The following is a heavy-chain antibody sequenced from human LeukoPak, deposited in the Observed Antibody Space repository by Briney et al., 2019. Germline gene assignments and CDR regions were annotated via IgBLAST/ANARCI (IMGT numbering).Heavy chain of an antibody. D-gene: IGHD2-2*01. Sequence: GASVKVSCKASGYTFTGYYMHWVRQAPGQGLEWMGWINAGNGNTKYSQKFQGRVTITRDTSASTAYMELSSLRSEDTAVYYCARARHQLPRLYYFDYWGQGTLVTVSS. V-gene: IGHV1-3*01. CDR3: ARARHQLPRLYYFDY. CDR2: INAGNGNT. CDR1: GYTFTGYY. J-gene: IGHJ4*02.